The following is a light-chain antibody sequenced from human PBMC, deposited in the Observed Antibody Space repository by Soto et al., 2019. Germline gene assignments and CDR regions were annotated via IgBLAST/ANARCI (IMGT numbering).Light chain of an antibody. CDR3: QQRVTWPPIT. CDR1: QSVSSY. CDR2: VAS. Sequence: EIVLTQSPATLSLSPGERATLSCRASQSVSSYLAWYQQKPGQAPRLLIYVASNRATGIPARFSGSGSGTDFTLTISSLEPEDFAIYYCQQRVTWPPITFGQGTRLEIK. V-gene: IGKV3-11*01. J-gene: IGKJ5*01.